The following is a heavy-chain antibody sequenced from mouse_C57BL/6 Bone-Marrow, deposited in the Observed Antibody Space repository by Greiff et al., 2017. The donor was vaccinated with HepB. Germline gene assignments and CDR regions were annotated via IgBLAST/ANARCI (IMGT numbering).Heavy chain of an antibody. V-gene: IGHV1-50*01. CDR1: GYTFTSYW. Sequence: QVQLQQPGAELVKPGASVKLSCKASGYTFTSYWMQWVKQRPGQGLEWIGEIDPSDSYTNYNQKFKGKATLTVDTSSSTAYMQLSSLTSEGSAVYYCARDYYGSSYYFDYWGQGTTLTVSS. J-gene: IGHJ2*01. CDR2: IDPSDSYT. CDR3: ARDYYGSSYYFDY. D-gene: IGHD1-1*01.